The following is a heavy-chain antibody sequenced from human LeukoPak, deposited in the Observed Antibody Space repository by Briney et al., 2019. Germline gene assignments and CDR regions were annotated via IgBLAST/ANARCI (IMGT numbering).Heavy chain of an antibody. CDR2: ISGSGGST. D-gene: IGHD3-10*01. CDR3: AKDQQGGAGSGRFDY. CDR1: GFTFNNYA. Sequence: PGGSLRLSCAASGFTFNNYAMSWVRQAPGKGLEWVSAISGSGGSTYYADSVKGRFTISRDISKNTFYLQMSSLTADDAALYYCAKDQQGGAGSGRFDYWGQGTLVTVSS. V-gene: IGHV3-23*01. J-gene: IGHJ4*02.